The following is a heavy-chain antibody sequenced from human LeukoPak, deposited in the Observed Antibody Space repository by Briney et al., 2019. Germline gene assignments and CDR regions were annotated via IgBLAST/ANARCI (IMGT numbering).Heavy chain of an antibody. J-gene: IGHJ3*02. D-gene: IGHD3-10*01. CDR1: GYTFTSYY. CDR2: INPSGCST. CDR3: ARFPLWFGSHRGAFDI. Sequence: ASVKVSCKASGYTFTSYYMHWVRQDPGQGLEWMGIINPSGCSTSYAQKFQGRVTMTRDTSTSTVYMELSSLRSEDTAVYYCARFPLWFGSHRGAFDIWGQGTMVTVSS. V-gene: IGHV1-46*01.